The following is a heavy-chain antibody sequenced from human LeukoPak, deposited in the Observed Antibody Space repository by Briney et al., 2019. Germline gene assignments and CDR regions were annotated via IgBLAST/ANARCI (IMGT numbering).Heavy chain of an antibody. D-gene: IGHD1-26*01. CDR3: ARTSISGSYYTYYYYYGMDV. J-gene: IGHJ6*02. CDR1: GDSVSSNSAA. CDR2: TYYRSKWYN. V-gene: IGHV6-1*01. Sequence: SQTLSLTCAISGDSVSSNSAAWNWIRQSPSRGLEWLGRTYYRSKWYNDYAVSVKSRITTNPDTSKNQFSLQLNSVTPEDTAVYYCARTSISGSYYTYYYYYGMDVWGQGTTVTVSS.